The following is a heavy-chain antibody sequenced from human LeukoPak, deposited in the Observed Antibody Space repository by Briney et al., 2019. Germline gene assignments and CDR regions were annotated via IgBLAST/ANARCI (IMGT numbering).Heavy chain of an antibody. CDR2: IHYSGRT. V-gene: IGHV4-31*03. CDR3: ARDRYSGYDWDFYYYGMDV. J-gene: IGHJ6*04. Sequence: PSETLSLTCSVSDGSVSSADFYWSWIRQHLGTGLEWIGHIHYSGRTYYNPSLKSRVAISLDTSKNQFSLKLGSVTAADTAVYYCARDRYSGYDWDFYYYGMDVWGKGTTVTVSS. D-gene: IGHD5-12*01. CDR1: DGSVSSADFY.